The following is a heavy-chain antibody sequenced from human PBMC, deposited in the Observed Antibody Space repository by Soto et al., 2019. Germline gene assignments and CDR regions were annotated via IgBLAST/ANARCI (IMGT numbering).Heavy chain of an antibody. J-gene: IGHJ3*02. D-gene: IGHD1-1*01. Sequence: PGESLKISCKGSGYSFTSYWIGWVRQMPGKGLEWMGIIYPGDSDTRYSPSFQGPVTISADKSISTAYLQWSSLKASDTAMYYCARHWRVNQYNWNDGGDAFDIWGQGTMVTVSS. CDR2: IYPGDSDT. CDR1: GYSFTSYW. V-gene: IGHV5-51*01. CDR3: ARHWRVNQYNWNDGGDAFDI.